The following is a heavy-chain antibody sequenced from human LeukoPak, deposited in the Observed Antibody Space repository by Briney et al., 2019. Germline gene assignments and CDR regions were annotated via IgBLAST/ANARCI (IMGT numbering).Heavy chain of an antibody. CDR1: GGSISSGDYY. J-gene: IGHJ6*03. D-gene: IGHD2-2*01. CDR3: ARGPRVVVPAAIHYYYYMDV. Sequence: PSQTLSLTCTVSGGSISSGDYYWNWIRQPPGKGLEWIGYIYYSGSTYYNPSLKSRVTISVDTSKNQFSLKLSSVTAADTAVYYCARGPRVVVPAAIHYYYYMDVWGKGTTVTVSS. V-gene: IGHV4-30-4*01. CDR2: IYYSGST.